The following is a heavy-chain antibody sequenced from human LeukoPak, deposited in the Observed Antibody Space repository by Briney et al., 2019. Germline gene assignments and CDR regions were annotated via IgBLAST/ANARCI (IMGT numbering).Heavy chain of an antibody. D-gene: IGHD3-10*01. Sequence: SETLSLTCTVSGGSISSSSYYWGWIRQPPGKGLEWIGSIYYRGSTYYNPSLKSRVTISVDTSKNQFSLKLSSVTAADTAVYYCAREKARDYYGSGSLRAFDYWGQGTLVTVSS. V-gene: IGHV4-39*07. CDR1: GGSISSSSYY. J-gene: IGHJ4*02. CDR3: AREKARDYYGSGSLRAFDY. CDR2: IYYRGST.